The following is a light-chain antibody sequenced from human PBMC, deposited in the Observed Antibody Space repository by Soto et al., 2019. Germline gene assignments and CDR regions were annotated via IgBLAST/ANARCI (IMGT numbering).Light chain of an antibody. V-gene: IGKV1-5*03. CDR2: EAS. Sequence: DIQVTQSPSTLSASVGDRVTITCRASQSISTWLAWYQQKPGKGPKLLIYEASSLESGVPSRFGGSGSGTEFTLTIRSLQPDYFATYFCQQYDDYNLKCCGGTKVDIK. J-gene: IGKJ4*02. CDR3: QQYDDYNLK. CDR1: QSISTW.